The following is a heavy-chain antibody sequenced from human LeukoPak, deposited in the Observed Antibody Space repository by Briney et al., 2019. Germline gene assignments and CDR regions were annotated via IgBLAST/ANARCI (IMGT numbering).Heavy chain of an antibody. CDR1: GGSISSSSYY. CDR2: IYYSGST. D-gene: IGHD1-1*01. Sequence: PSETLSLTCTVSGGSISSSSYYWGWIRQPPGKGLEWIGSIYYSGSTYYNPSLKSRVTISVDTSKNQFSLKLSSVTAADTAVYYCARVPRSTTGTTGYFDYWGQGTLVTVSS. V-gene: IGHV4-39*01. CDR3: ARVPRSTTGTTGYFDY. J-gene: IGHJ4*02.